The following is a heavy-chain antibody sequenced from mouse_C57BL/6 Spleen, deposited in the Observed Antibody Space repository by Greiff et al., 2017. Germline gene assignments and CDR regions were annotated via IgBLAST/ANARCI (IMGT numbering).Heavy chain of an antibody. Sequence: EVQLQQSGPELVKPGASVKIPCKASGYTFTDYNMDWVKPSPGQSLEWIGDINPNNGGTIYNQKFKGKATLTVDKSSSTAYMELRSLTSEDTAVYYCALYYGNHYYAMDYWGQGTSVTVSS. V-gene: IGHV1-18*01. CDR2: INPNNGGT. D-gene: IGHD2-1*01. CDR3: ALYYGNHYYAMDY. CDR1: GYTFTDYN. J-gene: IGHJ4*01.